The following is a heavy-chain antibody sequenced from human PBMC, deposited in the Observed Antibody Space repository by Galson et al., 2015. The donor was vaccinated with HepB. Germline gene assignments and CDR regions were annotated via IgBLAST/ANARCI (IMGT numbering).Heavy chain of an antibody. D-gene: IGHD2-15*01. CDR3: ARDPPYCSGGSCSDAFDI. CDR1: GGTFSSYA. Sequence: SVKVSCKASGGTFSSYAISWVRQAPGQGLEWMGGIIPIFGTANYAQKFQGRVTITAEEATSTAYMELSSLRSEDTAVYYCARDPPYCSGGSCSDAFDIWGQGTMVTVSS. V-gene: IGHV1-69*13. J-gene: IGHJ3*02. CDR2: IIPIFGTA.